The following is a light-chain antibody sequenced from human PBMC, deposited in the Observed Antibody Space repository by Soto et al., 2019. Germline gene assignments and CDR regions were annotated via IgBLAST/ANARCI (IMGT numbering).Light chain of an antibody. CDR1: SSNIGAGYG. J-gene: IGLJ3*02. Sequence: QSVLTQPPSVSGAPGQQVTFSRTGSSSNIGAGYGVHWYQQLPGTAPKLLIYSNNNRPSGVPDRFSGSKSGTSVSLAITGLQAEDEGDYYCLSYDSRLTGWVFGGGTKVTVL. CDR3: LSYDSRLTGWV. CDR2: SNN. V-gene: IGLV1-40*01.